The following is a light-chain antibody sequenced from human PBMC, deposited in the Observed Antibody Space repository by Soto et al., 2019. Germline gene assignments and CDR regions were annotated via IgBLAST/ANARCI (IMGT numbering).Light chain of an antibody. J-gene: IGLJ2*01. Sequence: QSALTQPASVSGSPGQSITISCTGTSSDVGGYDYVSWYQQHPGKAPKLIIYDVSNRPSGVFNRFSGSKSGNTASLTISALQAEDEADYYCSSYTSDTTRDVVFGGGTKLTV. CDR1: SSDVGGYDY. CDR2: DVS. CDR3: SSYTSDTTRDVV. V-gene: IGLV2-14*03.